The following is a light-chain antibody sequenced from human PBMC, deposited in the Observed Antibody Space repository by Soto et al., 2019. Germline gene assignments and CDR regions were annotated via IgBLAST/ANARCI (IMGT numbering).Light chain of an antibody. CDR1: QSVSSSY. V-gene: IGKV3-20*01. CDR2: GAS. Sequence: EIVLTQSPGTLSLSPGERATLSCRASQSVSSSYLAWYQQKPGQAPSLLIYGASSRATGIPDRFSGSGSGTDFTLTISRLEPEDFAVYYCQQYGRSPQYTFGQGTKREIK. J-gene: IGKJ2*01. CDR3: QQYGRSPQYT.